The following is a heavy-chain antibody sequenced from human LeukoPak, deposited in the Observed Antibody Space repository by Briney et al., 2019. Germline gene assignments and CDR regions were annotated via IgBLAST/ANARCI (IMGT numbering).Heavy chain of an antibody. D-gene: IGHD2-2*01. CDR3: ATAPYCSSTSCSDY. V-gene: IGHV1-24*01. CDR1: GYTLTELS. Sequence: ASVKVSCKVPGYTLTELSMHWVRQAPGKGLEWMGGFDPEDGETIYAQKFQGRVTMTEDTSTDTAYMELSSLRSEDTVVYYCATAPYCSSTSCSDYWGQGTLVTVSS. CDR2: FDPEDGET. J-gene: IGHJ4*02.